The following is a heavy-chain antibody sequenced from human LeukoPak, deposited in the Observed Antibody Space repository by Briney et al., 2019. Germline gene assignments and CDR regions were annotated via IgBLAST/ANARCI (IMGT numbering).Heavy chain of an antibody. J-gene: IGHJ5*02. Sequence: PGGSLRLSCAASGFTFRSYAMSWVRQAPGKGLEWVSVISGNGGRTYYADSVEGRFTISRDNSKNTLYLQMNSLRAEDTAVYYCAKVRDLDTVLGRFDNWGQGTLVTVSS. D-gene: IGHD5-18*01. V-gene: IGHV3-23*01. CDR2: ISGNGGRT. CDR1: GFTFRSYA. CDR3: AKVRDLDTVLGRFDN.